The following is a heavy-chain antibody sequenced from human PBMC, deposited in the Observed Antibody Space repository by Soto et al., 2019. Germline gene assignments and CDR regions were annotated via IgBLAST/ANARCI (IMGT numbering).Heavy chain of an antibody. CDR1: GGSISSGDYY. CDR2: IYYSGST. CDR3: ARAPPQYSYGSSYFDY. J-gene: IGHJ4*02. Sequence: SETLSLTCTVSGGSISSGDYYWSWIRQPPGKGLEWIGYIYYSGSTYYNPSLKSRFTISVDTSKNQFSLKLSSVTAADTAVYYCARAPPQYSYGSSYFDYWGQGTLVTVSS. D-gene: IGHD5-18*01. V-gene: IGHV4-30-4*01.